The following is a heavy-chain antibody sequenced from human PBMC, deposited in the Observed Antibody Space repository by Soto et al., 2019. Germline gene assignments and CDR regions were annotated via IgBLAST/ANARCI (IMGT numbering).Heavy chain of an antibody. V-gene: IGHV1-69*13. CDR1: GGTFSSYA. D-gene: IGHD1-7*01. CDR3: ASFSRNWNYVSPAYFDY. J-gene: IGHJ4*02. CDR2: IIPIFGTA. Sequence: SVQVSCKASGGTFSSYAISWVRQAPGQGLEWMGGIIPIFGTANYAQKFQGRITITADESTSTAYMELSSLRSEDTAVYYCASFSRNWNYVSPAYFDYWGQGTLVTVSS.